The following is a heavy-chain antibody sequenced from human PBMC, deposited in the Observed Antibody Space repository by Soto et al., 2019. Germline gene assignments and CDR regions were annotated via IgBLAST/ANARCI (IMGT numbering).Heavy chain of an antibody. Sequence: PSETLSLTCTVSGGSISTYYWSWIRQPPGKGLEWIGYIYYSGSTNYNPSLKSRVTISVDTSKNQFSLKLSSVTAADTAVYYCARNLDGYNPYIFHYWGHGTRVTVSS. J-gene: IGHJ4*01. CDR3: ARNLDGYNPYIFHY. D-gene: IGHD5-12*01. V-gene: IGHV4-59*01. CDR1: GGSISTYY. CDR2: IYYSGST.